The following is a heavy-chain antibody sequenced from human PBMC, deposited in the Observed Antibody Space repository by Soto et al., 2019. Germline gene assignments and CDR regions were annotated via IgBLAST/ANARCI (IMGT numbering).Heavy chain of an antibody. CDR2: ISGSGDST. CDR3: ARRGSGSYYDY. J-gene: IGHJ4*02. D-gene: IGHD1-26*01. Sequence: EVQLLESGGGLVQPGGSLRLYCAASGFTFSSYAMNWVRQAPGKGLEWVSVISGSGDSTYYADSVKGRFTISRDNSKNTLYLQRNSLRAEETAVYYCARRGSGSYYDYWGQGALVTVSS. CDR1: GFTFSSYA. V-gene: IGHV3-23*01.